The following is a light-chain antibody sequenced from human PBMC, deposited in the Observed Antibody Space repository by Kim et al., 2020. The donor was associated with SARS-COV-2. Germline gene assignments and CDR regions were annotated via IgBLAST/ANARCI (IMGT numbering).Light chain of an antibody. CDR2: AAS. V-gene: IGKV3-20*01. J-gene: IGKJ1*01. CDR1: QSVTCTS. Sequence: EQPTLACRASQSVTCTSLAWYRQTPGQAPRLLIDAASSRATGIPDRFSGSGSGKDFTLTISRLEPEEFAVYYCQQYGSTPQAFGQGTKVDIK. CDR3: QQYGSTPQA.